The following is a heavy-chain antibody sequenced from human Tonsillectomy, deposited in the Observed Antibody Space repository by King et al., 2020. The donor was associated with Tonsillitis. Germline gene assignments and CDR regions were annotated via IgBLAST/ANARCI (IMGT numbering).Heavy chain of an antibody. CDR2: IFSIGKI. CDR3: ARDLTNYYDSSRYSGDAFDI. J-gene: IGHJ3*02. Sequence: VQLQESGPGLVKPSETLSLTCTVSGDSISSYYWSWIRQPPGKGLEWIGYIFSIGKIDYNPSLKSRVTISIDTSKNQFSLKLRSVTAADTAVYFCARDLTNYYDSSRYSGDAFDIWGQGTMVTVSS. D-gene: IGHD3-22*01. CDR1: GDSISSYY. V-gene: IGHV4-59*01.